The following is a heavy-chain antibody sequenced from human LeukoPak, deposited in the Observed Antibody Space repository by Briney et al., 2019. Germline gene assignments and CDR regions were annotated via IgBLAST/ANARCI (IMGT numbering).Heavy chain of an antibody. D-gene: IGHD3-22*01. V-gene: IGHV4-34*01. CDR2: INHSGST. Sequence: LETLSLTCAVYGGSFSGYYWSWIRQPPGKGLEWIGEINHSGSTNYNPSLKSRVTISVDTSKNHFSLKLSSVTAADTAVYYCARGRGDSSGYYYFDYWGQGTLVTVSS. J-gene: IGHJ4*02. CDR3: ARGRGDSSGYYYFDY. CDR1: GGSFSGYY.